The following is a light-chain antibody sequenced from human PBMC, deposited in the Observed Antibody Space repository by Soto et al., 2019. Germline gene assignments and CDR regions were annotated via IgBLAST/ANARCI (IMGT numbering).Light chain of an antibody. CDR3: AQQVWPLT. Sequence: EIMLTQSPATLSLSPRERATLSCRASQSVSSQLAWYQHKPGQPPRLLIYDASTRATGIPDRFSGSGSGTDFTLTISNLEPEDCAVYYCAQQVWPLTVGQGTKVDIK. J-gene: IGKJ1*01. CDR2: DAS. V-gene: IGKV3-11*01. CDR1: QSVSSQ.